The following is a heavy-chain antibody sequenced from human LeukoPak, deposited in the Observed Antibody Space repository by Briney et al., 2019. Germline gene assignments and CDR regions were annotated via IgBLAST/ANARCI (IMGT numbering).Heavy chain of an antibody. CDR1: GYTFTGYY. J-gene: IGHJ4*02. Sequence: ASVKVSCKASGYTFTGYYMHWVRQAPGQGLEWMGWINPNSGGTNYAQKFQGRVTMTRDTSISTAYMELSRLRSDDTAVYYCARDSGPKLEPFDYWGQGTLVTVSS. CDR3: ARDSGPKLEPFDY. D-gene: IGHD1-1*01. CDR2: INPNSGGT. V-gene: IGHV1-2*02.